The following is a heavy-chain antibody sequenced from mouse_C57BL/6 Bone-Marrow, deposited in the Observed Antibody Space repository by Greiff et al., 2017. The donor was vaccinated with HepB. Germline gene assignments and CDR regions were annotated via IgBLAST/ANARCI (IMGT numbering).Heavy chain of an antibody. J-gene: IGHJ4*01. CDR1: GFTFSSYA. V-gene: IGHV5-4*03. CDR3: ARGLWLRRSMDY. CDR2: ISDGGSYT. Sequence: EVKLVESGGGLVKPGGSLKLSCAASGFTFSSYAMSWVRQTPEKRLEWVATISDGGSYTYYPDNVKGRFTISRDNAKNNLYLQMSHLKSEDTAMYYCARGLWLRRSMDYWGQGTSVTVSS. D-gene: IGHD2-2*01.